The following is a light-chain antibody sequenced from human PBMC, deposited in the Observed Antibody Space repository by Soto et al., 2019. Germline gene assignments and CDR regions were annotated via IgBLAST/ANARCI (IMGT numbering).Light chain of an antibody. J-gene: IGKJ4*01. CDR2: WAS. CDR1: QSVLYRSNNHNY. V-gene: IGKV4-1*01. CDR3: QQRSNWPLT. Sequence: DIVMTQSPDSLAVSLGEGAAINCKSSQSVLYRSNNHNYLAWYQQKPGQPPRLLIYWASTRESGVPDRFSGSGSGTDFTLTISSLEPEDFAVYYCQQRSNWPLTFGGGTKVDIK.